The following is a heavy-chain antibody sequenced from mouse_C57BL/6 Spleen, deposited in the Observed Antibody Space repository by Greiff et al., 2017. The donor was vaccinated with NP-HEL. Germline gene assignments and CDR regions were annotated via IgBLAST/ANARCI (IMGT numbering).Heavy chain of an antibody. CDR3: ARSEYYSNEDY. J-gene: IGHJ2*01. V-gene: IGHV1-66*01. CDR2: IYPGSGNT. D-gene: IGHD2-5*01. CDR1: GYSFTSYY. Sequence: QVQLQQSGPELVKPGASVKISCKASGYSFTSYYIHWVKQRPGQGLEWIGWIYPGSGNTKYNEKFKGKATLTADTSSSTAYMQLSSLTSEDSAVYYCARSEYYSNEDYWGQGTTLTVSS.